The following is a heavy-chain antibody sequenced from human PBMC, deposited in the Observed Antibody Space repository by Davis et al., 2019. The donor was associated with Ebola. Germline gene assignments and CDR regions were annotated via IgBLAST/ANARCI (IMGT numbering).Heavy chain of an antibody. CDR2: IKSKTDGGTT. J-gene: IGHJ6*04. Sequence: PGGSLRLSCAASGFTFSNAWMSWVRQAPGKGLEWVGRIKSKTDGGTTDYAAPVKGRFTISRDDSKNTLYLQMNSLKTEDTAVYYCTTASSIAARPKTLMDVWGKGTTVTVSS. D-gene: IGHD6-6*01. CDR3: TTASSIAARPKTLMDV. V-gene: IGHV3-15*01. CDR1: GFTFSNAW.